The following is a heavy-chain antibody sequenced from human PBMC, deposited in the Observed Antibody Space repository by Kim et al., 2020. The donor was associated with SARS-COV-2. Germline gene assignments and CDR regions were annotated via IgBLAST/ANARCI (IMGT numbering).Heavy chain of an antibody. V-gene: IGHV4-34*01. CDR3: ARGRGWIGIAAAGTTSGWFDP. CDR1: GGSFSGYY. Sequence: SETLSLTCAVYGGSFSGYYWSWIRQPPGKGLEWIGEINHSGSTNYNPSLKSRVTISVDTSKNQFSLKLSSVTAADTAVYYCARGRGWIGIAAAGTTSGWFDPWGQGTLVTVSS. J-gene: IGHJ5*02. CDR2: INHSGST. D-gene: IGHD6-13*01.